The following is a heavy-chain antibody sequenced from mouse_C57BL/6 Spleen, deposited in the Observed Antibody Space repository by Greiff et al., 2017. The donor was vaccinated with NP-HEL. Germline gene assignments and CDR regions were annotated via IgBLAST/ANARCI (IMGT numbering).Heavy chain of an antibody. Sequence: EVRVVESGGDLVKPGGSLKLSCAASGFTFSSYGMSWVRQTPDKRLEWVATISSGGSSSYYPDSVKGRFTIARDNAKNTLYLQMSSLKSEDTAMYYCAGLRPDYDRTWFAYCGQGPLVTVSA. CDR1: GFTFSSYG. D-gene: IGHD2-4*01. CDR3: AGLRPDYDRTWFAY. J-gene: IGHJ3*01. V-gene: IGHV5-6*01. CDR2: ISSGGSSS.